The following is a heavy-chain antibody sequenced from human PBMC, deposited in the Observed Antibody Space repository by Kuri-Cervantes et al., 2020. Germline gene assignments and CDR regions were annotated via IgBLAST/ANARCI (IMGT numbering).Heavy chain of an antibody. D-gene: IGHD6-13*01. J-gene: IGHJ4*02. Sequence: SETLSLTCAVYGGSFSGYYWSWIRQPPGKGLEWIGEINHSGSTNYNPSLKSRVTISVDTSKNQFSLKLSSVTAADTAVYYCAKAHSSTWPLDIWGQGTLVTVSS. V-gene: IGHV4-34*01. CDR2: INHSGST. CDR1: GGSFSGYY. CDR3: AKAHSSTWPLDI.